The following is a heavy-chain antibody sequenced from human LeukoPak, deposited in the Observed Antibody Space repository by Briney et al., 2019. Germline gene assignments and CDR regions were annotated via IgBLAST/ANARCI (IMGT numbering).Heavy chain of an antibody. CDR3: AKDTDSSGYYYY. CDR2: ISASGGST. J-gene: IGHJ4*02. CDR1: GFTFSSYA. D-gene: IGHD3-22*01. Sequence: GGSLRLSCAASGFTFSSYAMSWVRQAPGKGLEWVSVISASGGSTYYADSVKGRFTISRDNSKNTLYLQMNSLRAEDTAVYYCAKDTDSSGYYYYWGQGTLVTVSS. V-gene: IGHV3-23*01.